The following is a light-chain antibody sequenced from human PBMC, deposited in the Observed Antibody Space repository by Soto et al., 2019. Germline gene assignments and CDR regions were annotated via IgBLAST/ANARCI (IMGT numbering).Light chain of an antibody. Sequence: EVVMTQFPATLSVSPGERATLSCGASQNIGSNLAWYQHKHAQAPRLLMYAASARATGIPARFSGSGSGTEFTLTISSLQSEDFAVYYCQQYDNWPPITFGQGTRLEI. J-gene: IGKJ5*01. V-gene: IGKV3-15*01. CDR3: QQYDNWPPIT. CDR1: QNIGSN. CDR2: AAS.